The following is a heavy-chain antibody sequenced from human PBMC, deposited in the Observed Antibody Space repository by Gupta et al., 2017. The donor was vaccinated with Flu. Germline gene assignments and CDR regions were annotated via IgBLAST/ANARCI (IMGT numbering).Heavy chain of an antibody. CDR3: ARSRSASSFLIYY. J-gene: IGHJ4*02. D-gene: IGHD2-15*01. CDR2: TGTTGGT. Sequence: VRQGTGKSLEVVSATGTTGGTYNAVSLKGRFTISGDDAKNSLYLQMYSLRVGDTALYSGARSRSASSFLIYYWGQGTLVTVSS. V-gene: IGHV3-13*01.